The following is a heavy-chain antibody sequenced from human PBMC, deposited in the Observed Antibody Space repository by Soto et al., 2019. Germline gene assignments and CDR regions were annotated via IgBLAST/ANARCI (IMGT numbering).Heavy chain of an antibody. J-gene: IGHJ4*02. CDR2: FSGRSGDT. V-gene: IGHV3-23*01. Sequence: VSLRLSCVASGFSISTHALTGVRQAPGKGLEWVSSFSGRSGDTYYAASVKGRFTISGDSSKNTVILQMNNLRADDTALYYCARDSSAWPNYFDSWGQGIQVTVSS. CDR1: GFSISTHA. D-gene: IGHD6-19*01. CDR3: ARDSSAWPNYFDS.